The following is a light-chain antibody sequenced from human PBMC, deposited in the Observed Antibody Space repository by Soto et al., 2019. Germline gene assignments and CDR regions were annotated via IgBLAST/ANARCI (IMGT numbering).Light chain of an antibody. CDR2: DAS. V-gene: IGKV1-5*01. J-gene: IGKJ1*01. CDR1: QSISSW. Sequence: DIQMTRSPSTLSASLGDRVTITFRASQSISSWLAWYQQKPGKAPKLLIYDASSLESGVPSRFSGSGSGTEFTLTISSLQPDDFATYYCQQYNSYWTFGQGTKVDI. CDR3: QQYNSYWT.